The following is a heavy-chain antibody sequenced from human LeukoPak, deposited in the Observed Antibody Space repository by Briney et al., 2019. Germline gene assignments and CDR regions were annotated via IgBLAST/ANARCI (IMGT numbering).Heavy chain of an antibody. CDR3: ARGVYGSGDY. V-gene: IGHV4-4*07. Sequence: SETLSLTCAVSGVSFNDYYWSWVRQTPGKGLEWIGRIYSSGSTNYNPSLKSRVTMSVDTSKNQFSLKLTSVTAADTAVYYCARGVYGSGDYWGQGTLVTVSS. D-gene: IGHD3-10*01. CDR2: IYSSGST. CDR1: GVSFNDYY. J-gene: IGHJ4*02.